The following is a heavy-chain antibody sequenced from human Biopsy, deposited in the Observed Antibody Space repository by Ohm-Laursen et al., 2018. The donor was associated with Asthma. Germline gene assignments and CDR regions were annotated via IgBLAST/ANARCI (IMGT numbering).Heavy chain of an antibody. CDR2: IYHSGST. CDR3: ARVKDGYNFDC. J-gene: IGHJ4*02. CDR1: GGSISSGGYS. V-gene: IGHV4-30-2*01. Sequence: TLSLTCAVSGGSISSGGYSWSWIRQPPGKGLEWIGYIYHSGSTYYNPSLKSRVTISVDRSKNQFSLKLSFVTAADTAVYYCARVKDGYNFDCWGQGTLVTVSS. D-gene: IGHD5-24*01.